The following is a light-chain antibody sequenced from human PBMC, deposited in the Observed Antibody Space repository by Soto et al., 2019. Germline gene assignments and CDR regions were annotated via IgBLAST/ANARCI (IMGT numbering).Light chain of an antibody. J-gene: IGKJ5*01. CDR3: QQYANWPPFT. V-gene: IGKV3-15*01. Sequence: EIVLTQSPATLSVSPGESATLSCRASQSVSSRLGWYQQRPGQAPRLLIYGASTRATGIPARFSGSGSGTEFTLTLSSLQSEDSAVYYCQQYANWPPFTFGQGTRLEIK. CDR2: GAS. CDR1: QSVSSR.